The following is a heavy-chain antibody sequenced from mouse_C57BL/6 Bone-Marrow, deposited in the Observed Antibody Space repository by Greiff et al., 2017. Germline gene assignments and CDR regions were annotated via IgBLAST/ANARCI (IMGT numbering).Heavy chain of an antibody. CDR1: GFNIKNTY. J-gene: IGHJ1*03. D-gene: IGHD2-4*01. Sequence: VQLKESVAELVRPGASVKLSCTASGFNIKNTYMHWVKQRPEQGLGWIGRIDPANGNTKYAPKFQGKATITADTSSNTAYLQLSSLTSEDTAIYYCARSPIYYEYYWYFDVWGTGTTVTVSS. CDR2: IDPANGNT. V-gene: IGHV14-3*01. CDR3: ARSPIYYEYYWYFDV.